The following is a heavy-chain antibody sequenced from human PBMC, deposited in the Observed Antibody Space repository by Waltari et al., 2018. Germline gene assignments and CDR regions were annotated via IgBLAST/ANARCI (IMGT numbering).Heavy chain of an antibody. CDR1: GFIFSHYG. CDR2: IQYDGSIK. Sequence: QVQLVESGGGVVQPGGSLRLSCAASGFIFSHYGLHWVRQAPGKGLEWVATIQYDGSIKAYADSVKGRVTISREKSKSTLYLQMNSLRAEDTAVYYCAREFSRSCFHGLDGWGQGTAVTVSS. D-gene: IGHD2-2*01. V-gene: IGHV3-33*05. CDR3: AREFSRSCFHGLDG. J-gene: IGHJ6*02.